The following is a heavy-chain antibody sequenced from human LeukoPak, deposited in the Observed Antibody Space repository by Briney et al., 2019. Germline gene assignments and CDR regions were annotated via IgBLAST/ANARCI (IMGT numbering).Heavy chain of an antibody. Sequence: ASVKDSCKASGYTFTSYGISWVRQAPGQGLEWMGWIIAYNGNTNYAQKLQGRVTMTTDTSTSTAYMELRSLRSDDTAVYYCARDTYYYGSGSYFPSAPSFDYWGQGTLVTVSS. J-gene: IGHJ4*02. CDR1: GYTFTSYG. CDR3: ARDTYYYGSGSYFPSAPSFDY. V-gene: IGHV1-18*01. D-gene: IGHD3-10*01. CDR2: IIAYNGNT.